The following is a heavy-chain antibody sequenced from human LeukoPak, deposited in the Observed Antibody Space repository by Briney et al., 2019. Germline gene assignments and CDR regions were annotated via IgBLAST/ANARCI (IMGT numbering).Heavy chain of an antibody. CDR1: AGSISSYY. J-gene: IGHJ4*02. CDR2: IYYSGST. V-gene: IGHV4-59*08. D-gene: IGHD7-27*01. CDR3: AGSRRVTGDGTFDY. Sequence: PSETLSLTCTVSAGSISSYYWSWIRQPPGPGLEWIAYIYYSGSTNYSPSLKSRVTVSLDTSKNQFSLKLSSVTAADTAVYYCAGSRRVTGDGTFDYWGQGTLVTVSS.